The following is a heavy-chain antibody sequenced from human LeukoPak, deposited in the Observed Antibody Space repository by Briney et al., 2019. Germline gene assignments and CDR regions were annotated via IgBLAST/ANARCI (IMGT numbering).Heavy chain of an antibody. D-gene: IGHD3-22*01. CDR3: ARLPNHDYSGHYLFDH. J-gene: IGHJ4*02. V-gene: IGHV5-51*03. CDR1: GYSFTNYW. CDR2: IYPGDSDT. Sequence: IPGESKKISCKGSGYSFTNYWIGWVRQMPGKGLEWMGIIYPGDSDTRYSPSFQGQVTISADKSISTAYLQWSSLKASDTAMYYCARLPNHDYSGHYLFDHWGQGTLVGVSS.